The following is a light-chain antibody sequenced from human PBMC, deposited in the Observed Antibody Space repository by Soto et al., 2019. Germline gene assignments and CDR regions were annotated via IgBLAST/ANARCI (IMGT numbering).Light chain of an antibody. CDR3: QQYDLYSA. Sequence: DIQMTQSPSTLSASVGDRVTITCRASQNINSHLAWYQQKPGKAPKLLIYTASSLQSGVPSRFSGSGSGTEFTLTISSLQPDDFATFCCQQYDLYSAFGQGTKVEIK. J-gene: IGKJ1*01. V-gene: IGKV1-5*03. CDR2: TAS. CDR1: QNINSH.